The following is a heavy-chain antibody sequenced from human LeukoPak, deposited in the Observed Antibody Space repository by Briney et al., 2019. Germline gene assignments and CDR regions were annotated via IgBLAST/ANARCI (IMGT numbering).Heavy chain of an antibody. CDR1: GFTFSTYW. CDR3: ARYSGSYHAFDI. V-gene: IGHV3-7*04. J-gene: IGHJ3*02. CDR2: IKQDGSEK. Sequence: GGSLRLSCAASGFTFSTYWMTWVRQAPGKGLEGVANIKQDGSEKYYVDSVKGRFTFSRDTAKNSLYLQMNSLGAEDTAVYYCARYSGSYHAFDIWGQGTMVTVSS. D-gene: IGHD1-26*01.